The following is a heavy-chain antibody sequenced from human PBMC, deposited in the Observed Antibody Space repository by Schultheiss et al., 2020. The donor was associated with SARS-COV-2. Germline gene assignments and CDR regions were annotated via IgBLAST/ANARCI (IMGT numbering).Heavy chain of an antibody. CDR2: IYYSGST. J-gene: IGHJ4*02. Sequence: SETLSLTCTVSGDSITSGDYYWNWLRQHPGKGLEWIGYIYYSGSTYYNPSLKSRVTISVDTSKNQFSLKLNSVTAADTAVYYCAREPRSQYHFDHWGQGALVTVSS. CDR1: GDSITSGDYY. V-gene: IGHV4-31*03. D-gene: IGHD1-14*01. CDR3: AREPRSQYHFDH.